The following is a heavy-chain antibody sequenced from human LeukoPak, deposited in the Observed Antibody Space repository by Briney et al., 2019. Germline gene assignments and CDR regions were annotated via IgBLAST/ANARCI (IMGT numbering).Heavy chain of an antibody. CDR3: ARDSYIVVVTATLDY. D-gene: IGHD2-21*02. CDR2: ISYDGSNK. Sequence: PGGSLRLSCAASGFTFSSYAMDWVRQAPGKGLEWVSVISYDGSNKYYADSVKGRFTISRDNSKNTLYLQMNSLRAEDTAVYYCARDSYIVVVTATLDYWGRGTLVTVSS. V-gene: IGHV3-30-3*01. CDR1: GFTFSSYA. J-gene: IGHJ4*02.